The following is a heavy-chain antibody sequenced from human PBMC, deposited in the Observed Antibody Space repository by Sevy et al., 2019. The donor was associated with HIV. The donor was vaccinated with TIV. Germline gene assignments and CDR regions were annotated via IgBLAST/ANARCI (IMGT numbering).Heavy chain of an antibody. J-gene: IGHJ4*02. D-gene: IGHD3-3*01. CDR2: IYYTGRT. CDR3: ARNAFRSGAPDY. CDR1: GGSISTYY. Sequence: SETLSLTCTVSGGSISTYYWSWIRQSPGKGLEWIGYIYYTGRTWYTPSLKSRATISVDTPKNQFSLELRSVTAADTAVYFCARNAFRSGAPDYWGPGNLVTVSS. V-gene: IGHV4-59*01.